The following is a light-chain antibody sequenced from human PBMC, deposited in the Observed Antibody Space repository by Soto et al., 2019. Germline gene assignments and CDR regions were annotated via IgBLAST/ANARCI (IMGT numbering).Light chain of an antibody. CDR2: KAS. V-gene: IGKV1-5*03. Sequence: DIQMTQSPSTLSASVGDRVTITCRASQSISSWLAWYQQKPGKAPKLLIYKASSLESGVPSRFSGNGSGTEFTLTISSLQPDDFATYYCQHYNSYSEALGQGTKVDIK. CDR1: QSISSW. CDR3: QHYNSYSEA. J-gene: IGKJ1*01.